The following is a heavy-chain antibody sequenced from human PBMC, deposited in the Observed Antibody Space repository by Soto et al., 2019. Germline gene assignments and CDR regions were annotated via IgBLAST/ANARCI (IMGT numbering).Heavy chain of an antibody. J-gene: IGHJ4*02. CDR3: ARDAEQLETNFDY. Sequence: GGPLRLSCAASGFTFSSYSMNWVRQAPGKGLEWVSYISSSSSTIYYADSVKGRFTISRDNAKNSLYLQMNSLRAEDTAVYYCARDAEQLETNFDYWGQGTLVTVSS. CDR2: ISSSSSTI. V-gene: IGHV3-48*01. D-gene: IGHD1-1*01. CDR1: GFTFSSYS.